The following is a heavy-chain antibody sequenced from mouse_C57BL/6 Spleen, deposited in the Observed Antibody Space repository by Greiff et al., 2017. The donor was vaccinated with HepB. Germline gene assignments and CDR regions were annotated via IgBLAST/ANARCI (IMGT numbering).Heavy chain of an antibody. Sequence: EVKLQESGPVLVKPGASVKMSCKASGYTFTDYYMNWVKQSHGKSLEWIGVINPYNGGTSYNQKFKGKATLTVDKSSSTAYMELNSLTSEDSAVYYCARSEFSFAYWGQGTLVTVSA. J-gene: IGHJ3*01. CDR2: INPYNGGT. CDR3: ARSEFSFAY. CDR1: GYTFTDYY. V-gene: IGHV1-19*01.